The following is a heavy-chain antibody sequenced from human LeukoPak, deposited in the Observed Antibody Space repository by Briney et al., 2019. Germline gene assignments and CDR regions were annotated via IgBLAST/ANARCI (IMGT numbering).Heavy chain of an antibody. D-gene: IGHD2-2*01. CDR3: AKAVVSAATRHALEDA. CDR1: GFRFSSFA. Sequence: GGSLRLSCAASGFRFSSFAMSWVRQAPGKGLEWVAAISGAGEHSYLAESVTGRFTISRDNSKNTLFFQMNGLTAGDTGVYYCAKAVVSAATRHALEDAWGQGILVAVS. V-gene: IGHV3-23*01. CDR2: ISGAGEHS. J-gene: IGHJ4*02.